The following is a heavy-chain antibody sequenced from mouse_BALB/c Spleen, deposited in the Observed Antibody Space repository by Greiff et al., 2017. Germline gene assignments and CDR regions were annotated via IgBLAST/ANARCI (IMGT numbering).Heavy chain of an antibody. D-gene: IGHD1-1*01. CDR3: ARSYNWYFDV. J-gene: IGHJ1*01. Sequence: EVKLVESGGGLVKPGGSLKLSCAASGFTFSSYAMSWVRQTPEKRLEWVASISSGGSTYYPDTVKGRFTISRDNAKNTLYLQMSSLKSEDTAMYYCARSYNWYFDVWGAGTTVTVSS. V-gene: IGHV5-6-5*01. CDR1: GFTFSSYA. CDR2: ISSGGST.